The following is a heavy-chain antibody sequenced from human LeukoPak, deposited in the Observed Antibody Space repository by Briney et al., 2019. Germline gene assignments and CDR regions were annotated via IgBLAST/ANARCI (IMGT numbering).Heavy chain of an antibody. J-gene: IGHJ4*02. CDR1: AYTFTDYY. V-gene: IGHV1-2*02. CDR2: FHPGSGGA. D-gene: IGHD1-7*01. Sequence: GASVKVSCKAPAYTFTDYYVHWVRQAPGQGLEWMGWFHPGSGGAGYAQKFQGRVIMTSDTSISTAYMHLTRLRSDDTAVYYCAVKRTRANPFDYWGQGTLVTVSS. CDR3: AVKRTRANPFDY.